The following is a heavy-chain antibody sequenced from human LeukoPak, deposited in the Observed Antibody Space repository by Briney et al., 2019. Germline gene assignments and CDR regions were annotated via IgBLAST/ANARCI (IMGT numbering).Heavy chain of an antibody. J-gene: IGHJ4*02. V-gene: IGHV4-61*01. Sequence: SETLCLTCTVSGDSVSGISFYWGWIRQPPGKGLQYIGYIQYSGSTNYNPSLKSRVTISVDTSKNQFSLKLSSVTAADTAVYYCARYYDSSGYWSTPHFDSWGQGTLVTVSS. CDR1: GDSVSGISFY. CDR2: IQYSGST. CDR3: ARYYDSSGYWSTPHFDS. D-gene: IGHD3-22*01.